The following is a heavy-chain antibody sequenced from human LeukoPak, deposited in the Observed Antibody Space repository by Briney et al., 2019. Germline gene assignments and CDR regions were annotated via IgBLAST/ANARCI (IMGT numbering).Heavy chain of an antibody. Sequence: GGSLRLSCAASGFTFSSYGMNWVRQAPGKGVEWVSGISGSGGSTYYADSVKGRFTISRDNSKNTLYLQMNSLRAEDTAVYYCARSGYSYGTTTFDYWGQGTLVTVSS. V-gene: IGHV3-23*01. D-gene: IGHD5-18*01. CDR1: GFTFSSYG. CDR3: ARSGYSYGTTTFDY. CDR2: ISGSGGST. J-gene: IGHJ4*02.